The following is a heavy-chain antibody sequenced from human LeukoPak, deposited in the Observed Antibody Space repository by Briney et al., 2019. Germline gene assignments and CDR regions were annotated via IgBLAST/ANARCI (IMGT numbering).Heavy chain of an antibody. CDR1: GGSISSGSYY. J-gene: IGHJ4*02. V-gene: IGHV4-61*01. CDR3: ARHRGSSWYLGSFDY. Sequence: ASETLSLTCTVSGGSISSGSYYWSWIRQPPGKGLEWIGYIYYSGSTNYNPSLKSRVTISVDTSKNQFSLKLSSVTAADTAVYYCARHRGSSWYLGSFDYWGQGTLVTVSS. D-gene: IGHD6-13*01. CDR2: IYYSGST.